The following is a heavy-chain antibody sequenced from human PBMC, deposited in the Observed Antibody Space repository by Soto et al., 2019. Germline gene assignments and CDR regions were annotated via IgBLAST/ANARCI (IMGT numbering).Heavy chain of an antibody. J-gene: IGHJ3*02. V-gene: IGHV3-7*05. D-gene: IGHD3-22*01. CDR1: GFTFSDYW. Sequence: EVQLVESGGGLVQPGASLRLSCAASGFTFSDYWMTWVRQAPGKGLEWVANIKQDETKKSYLDSVRGRFTISRDNARNSLYLQMDSLRAEDTALYYCARDVSPGSSPYYLEAFDMWGLGTRVTVSS. CDR2: IKQDETKK. CDR3: ARDVSPGSSPYYLEAFDM.